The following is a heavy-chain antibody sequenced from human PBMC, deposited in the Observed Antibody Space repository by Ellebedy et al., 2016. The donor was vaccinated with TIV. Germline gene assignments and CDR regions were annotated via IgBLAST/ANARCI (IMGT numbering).Heavy chain of an antibody. CDR1: GFTFSSYS. CDR3: ARDWGGALPIDQ. D-gene: IGHD3-16*01. V-gene: IGHV3-48*01. J-gene: IGHJ5*02. CDR2: ISSSSSTI. Sequence: GGSLRLXCAASGFTFSSYSMNWVRQAPGKGLEWVSYISSSSSTIYYADSVKGRFTISRDNSKNTLYLQMNSLRAEDTAVYYCARDWGGALPIDQWGQGTRVTVSS.